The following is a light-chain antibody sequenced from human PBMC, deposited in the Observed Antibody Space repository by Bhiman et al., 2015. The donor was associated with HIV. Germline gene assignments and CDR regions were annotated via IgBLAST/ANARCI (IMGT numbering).Light chain of an antibody. J-gene: IGLJ1*01. CDR3: SSYTSSSTAYV. CDR1: SSDIGGYDY. Sequence: QSALTQPHSMTGSPGQSVTISCTGTSSDIGGYDYVSWYQQHPGTAPKLMIYDVSYRPSGVSNRFSGSKSGNTASLTISGLQAEDEADYYCSSYTSSSTAYVFGTGTKVTVL. V-gene: IGLV2-14*01. CDR2: DVS.